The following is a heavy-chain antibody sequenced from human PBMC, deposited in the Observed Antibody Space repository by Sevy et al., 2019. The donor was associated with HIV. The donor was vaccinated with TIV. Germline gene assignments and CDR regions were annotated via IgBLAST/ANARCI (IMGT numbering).Heavy chain of an antibody. J-gene: IGHJ5*02. CDR1: GLTFSRYS. D-gene: IGHD6-13*01. V-gene: IGHV3-21*01. Sequence: GGSLRLSCGASGLTFSRYSMNWVRQAPGKGLEWVSYISSSGNYIQYADSVRGRFTISRDNARDSLDLQMNSLRAEDTAVYFCVRWDYSTSGNWFDPWGQGTLVTVSS. CDR2: ISSSGNYI. CDR3: VRWDYSTSGNWFDP.